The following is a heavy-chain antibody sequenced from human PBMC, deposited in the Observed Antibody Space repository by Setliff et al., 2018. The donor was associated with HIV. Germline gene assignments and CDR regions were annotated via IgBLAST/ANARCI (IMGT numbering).Heavy chain of an antibody. CDR3: ARMRGRAVLSYYFDH. CDR2: IYYSGST. Sequence: PSETLSLTCTVSGDSISSHYWSWVRQPPGKGLEWIGSIYYSGSTNYNPSLKSRVTISVDTSKNQFSLKLSSVTAADTAVYYCARMRGRAVLSYYFDHWGQGRLVTVS. J-gene: IGHJ4*02. V-gene: IGHV4-59*11. CDR1: GDSISSHY. D-gene: IGHD6-19*01.